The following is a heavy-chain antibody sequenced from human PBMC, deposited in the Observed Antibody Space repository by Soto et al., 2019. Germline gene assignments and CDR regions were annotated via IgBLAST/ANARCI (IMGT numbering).Heavy chain of an antibody. Sequence: PSETLSLTCTVSGGSISSGGYYWTWIRQPPGKGLEWIGYIDYSGSTNYNPSLKSRVTISLDTSKNQFSLKLRSVTAADTAVYYCARFWTYCGGDCYSDNWFDSWGQGILVTVSS. V-gene: IGHV4-61*08. CDR1: GGSISSGGYY. CDR2: IDYSGST. J-gene: IGHJ5*01. D-gene: IGHD2-21*02. CDR3: ARFWTYCGGDCYSDNWFDS.